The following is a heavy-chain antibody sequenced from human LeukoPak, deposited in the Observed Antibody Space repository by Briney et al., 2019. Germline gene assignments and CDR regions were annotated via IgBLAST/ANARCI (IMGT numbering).Heavy chain of an antibody. CDR2: ISAYNGNT. D-gene: IGHD2-2*01. Sequence: ASVKVSCKASGYTFTSYGISWVRQAPGQGLEWMGWISAYNGNTNYAQKLQGRVTMTTDTSTSTAYMELRSLRSDDTAVYYCARSPYCSSANCPFDLWGQGTLVTVSS. CDR3: ARSPYCSSANCPFDL. V-gene: IGHV1-18*01. J-gene: IGHJ5*02. CDR1: GYTFTSYG.